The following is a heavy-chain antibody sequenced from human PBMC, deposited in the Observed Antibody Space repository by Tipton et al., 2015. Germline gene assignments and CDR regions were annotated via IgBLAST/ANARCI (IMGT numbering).Heavy chain of an antibody. D-gene: IGHD3-10*01. CDR1: GFTFSSYA. CDR3: ARLRETYGSDSDNWFDP. V-gene: IGHV3-23*01. Sequence: GSLRLSCAASGFTFSSYAMSWVRQAPGKGLDWVSSISGSGSNTYYADSVKGRFTISRDNSKNTLYLQMNSPRAEDTAVYYCARLRETYGSDSDNWFDPWGQGTLVTVSS. CDR2: ISGSGSNT. J-gene: IGHJ5*02.